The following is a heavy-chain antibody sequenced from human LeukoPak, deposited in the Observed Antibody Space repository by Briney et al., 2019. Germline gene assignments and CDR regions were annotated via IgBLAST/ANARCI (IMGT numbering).Heavy chain of an antibody. CDR2: FIPISGSA. Sequence: SVKVSCKASGGALRSYAISWVRQAPGQGLEWMGGFIPISGSANYAHQFQGRVTITTDESTSTAYMELSSLRSEDTAIYYCARDVGATHNWFDAWGQGTLVTVSS. D-gene: IGHD1-26*01. V-gene: IGHV1-69*05. J-gene: IGHJ5*02. CDR1: GGALRSYA. CDR3: ARDVGATHNWFDA.